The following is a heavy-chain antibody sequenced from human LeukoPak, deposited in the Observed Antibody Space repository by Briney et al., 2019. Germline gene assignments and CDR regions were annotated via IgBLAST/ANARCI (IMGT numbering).Heavy chain of an antibody. CDR2: ISYHGRDQ. CDR3: ARGYSSGLHFDY. CDR1: GFTLSNYA. D-gene: IGHD6-19*01. J-gene: IGHJ4*02. Sequence: GGSLRLSCAASGFTLSNYAMHWLRQAPGKGLEWVAVISYHGRDQYYADSVKGRFTISRDTSKNTLYLQMNSLRAEDTAVYYCARGYSSGLHFDYWGQGTLVTVSS. V-gene: IGHV3-30*04.